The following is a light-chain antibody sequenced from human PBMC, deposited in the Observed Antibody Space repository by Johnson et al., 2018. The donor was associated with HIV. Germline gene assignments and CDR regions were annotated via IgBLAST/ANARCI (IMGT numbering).Light chain of an antibody. Sequence: QSVLTQPPSVSAAPGQKVTISCSGSSSNIGNNYVSWYQQLQGTAPKLLIYDNNKRPSGIPDRFSGSKYGTSATLGITGLQTGDEADYYCGTWDSSLSAGGVFGTGTEVTVL. CDR3: GTWDSSLSAGGV. CDR1: SSNIGNNY. V-gene: IGLV1-51*01. J-gene: IGLJ1*01. CDR2: DNN.